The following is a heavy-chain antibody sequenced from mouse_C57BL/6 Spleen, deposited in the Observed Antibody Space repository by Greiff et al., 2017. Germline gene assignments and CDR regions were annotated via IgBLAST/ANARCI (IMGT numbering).Heavy chain of an antibody. D-gene: IGHD2-1*01. V-gene: IGHV1-15*01. CDR1: GYTFTDYE. J-gene: IGHJ2*01. CDR2: IDPETGGT. CDR3: TGYGNYVRYFDY. Sequence: QVQLKESGAELVRPGASVTLSCKASGYTFTDYEMHWVKQTPVHGLEWIGAIDPETGGTAYNQKFKGKAILTADKSSSTAYMELRSLTSEDSAVYYCTGYGNYVRYFDYWGQGTTLTVSS.